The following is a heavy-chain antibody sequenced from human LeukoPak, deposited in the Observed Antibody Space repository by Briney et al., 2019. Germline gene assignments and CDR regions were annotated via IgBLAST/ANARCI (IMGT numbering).Heavy chain of an antibody. J-gene: IGHJ3*02. CDR2: IYPGGST. D-gene: IGHD6-19*01. CDR3: ARPTSGQSFDI. Sequence: GGSLRLSCAASGFTVSGSYMSWVRQAPGKGLEWVSIIYPGGSTYYADSVKGRFTISRNNSKNTLDLQMNSLRADDTAVYYCARPTSGQSFDIWGQGTMVTVSS. V-gene: IGHV3-53*01. CDR1: GFTVSGSY.